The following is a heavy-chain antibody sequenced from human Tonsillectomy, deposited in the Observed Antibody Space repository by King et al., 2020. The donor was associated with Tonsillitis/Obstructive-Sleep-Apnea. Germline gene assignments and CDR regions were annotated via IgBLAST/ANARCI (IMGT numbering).Heavy chain of an antibody. J-gene: IGHJ4*01. CDR1: GFTFNDAW. D-gene: IGHD4-17*01. Sequence: VQLVESGGGLVKPGGSLTLSCTASGFTFNDAWMNWVRQAPGQGLEWVGRIKSKTDGGATNYASPVKGRFTISRDDSNSTLFLVMNCLKIEDTAVYYCTAGPATTVINWGHGTLVTVSS. CDR3: TAGPATTVIN. V-gene: IGHV3-15*07. CDR2: IKSKTDGGAT.